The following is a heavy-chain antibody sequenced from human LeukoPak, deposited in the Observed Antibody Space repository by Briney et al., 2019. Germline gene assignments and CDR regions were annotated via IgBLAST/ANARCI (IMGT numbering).Heavy chain of an antibody. Sequence: SETLSLTCTVSVGSISSSSYYWGWIRQPPGKGLEWIGRIYYSGSTYYNPSLKSRVTISVDTSKYQFSLKLSSVTAADTAVYYCASDQLLLYALDYWGQGTLVTVSS. D-gene: IGHD2-2*01. V-gene: IGHV4-39*01. CDR1: VGSISSSSYY. J-gene: IGHJ4*02. CDR2: IYYSGST. CDR3: ASDQLLLYALDY.